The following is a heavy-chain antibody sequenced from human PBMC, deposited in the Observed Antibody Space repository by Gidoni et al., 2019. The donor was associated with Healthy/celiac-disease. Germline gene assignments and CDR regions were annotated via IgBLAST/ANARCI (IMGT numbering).Heavy chain of an antibody. V-gene: IGHV1-69*01. CDR3: ARGDIVVVPAAPRTPYYYYMDV. J-gene: IGHJ6*03. Sequence: QVQLVQSGAAVKKPGSSVKVSCKASGGTFSSYAISWVRQAPGQGLEWMGGIIPIFGTANYAQKFQGRVTITADESTSTAYMELSSLRSEDTAVYYCARGDIVVVPAAPRTPYYYYMDVWGKGTTVTVSS. D-gene: IGHD2-2*01. CDR2: IIPIFGTA. CDR1: GGTFSSYA.